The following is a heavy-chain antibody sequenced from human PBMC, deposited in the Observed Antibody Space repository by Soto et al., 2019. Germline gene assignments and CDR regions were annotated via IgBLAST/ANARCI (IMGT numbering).Heavy chain of an antibody. CDR3: ASNRAAAGTSRVRY. D-gene: IGHD6-13*01. J-gene: IGHJ4*02. CDR2: INAGNGNT. CDR1: GYTFTSYA. Sequence: ASAKVSCKASGYTFTSYAMHWVRQAPGQRLEWMGWINAGNGNTKYSQKFQGRVTITRDTSASTAYMELSSLRSEDTAVYYCASNRAAAGTSRVRYWGQGTLVTVSS. V-gene: IGHV1-3*01.